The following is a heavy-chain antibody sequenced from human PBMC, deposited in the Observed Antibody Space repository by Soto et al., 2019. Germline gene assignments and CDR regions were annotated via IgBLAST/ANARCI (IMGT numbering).Heavy chain of an antibody. CDR3: EQVDDVAALFAY. Sequence: QITLKESGPTLVKPTQTLTLTCTFSGFSLSTTGEGVGWIRQPPGKALEWLAVIYWNDDKSYSPSLKSRLTISKDTSKKQVVITMMNMAYVDTGTYYCEQVDDVAALFAYLGQGTLVPVSS. CDR2: IYWNDDK. J-gene: IGHJ4*02. V-gene: IGHV2-5*04. CDR1: GFSLSTTGEG. D-gene: IGHD6-6*01.